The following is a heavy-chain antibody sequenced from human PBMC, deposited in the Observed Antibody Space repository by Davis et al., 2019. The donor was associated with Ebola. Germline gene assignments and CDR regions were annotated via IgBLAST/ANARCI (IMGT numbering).Heavy chain of an antibody. V-gene: IGHV4-4*07. D-gene: IGHD2-15*01. Sequence: SETLSLTCTVSGGSISNYYWSWIRQSAGEGLEWIGRIYTSGSTNYNPSLTSRVTMLVDTSKNQFSLKLSSVTAADTAVYYCARGRGLYEGWFDPWGQGTLVTVSS. J-gene: IGHJ5*02. CDR2: IYTSGST. CDR1: GGSISNYY. CDR3: ARGRGLYEGWFDP.